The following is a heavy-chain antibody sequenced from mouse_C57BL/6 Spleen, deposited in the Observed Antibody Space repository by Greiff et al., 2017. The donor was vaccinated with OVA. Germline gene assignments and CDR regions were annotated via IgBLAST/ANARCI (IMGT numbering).Heavy chain of an antibody. D-gene: IGHD1-1*01. Sequence: EVMLVESGGGLVKPGGSLKLSCAASGFTFSDYGMHWVRQAPEKGLEWVAYISSGSSTIYYADTVKGRFTISRDNAKNTLFLQMTSLRSEDTAMYYCARMGYYGSSWYFDVWGTGTTVTVSS. V-gene: IGHV5-17*01. CDR3: ARMGYYGSSWYFDV. CDR2: ISSGSSTI. J-gene: IGHJ1*03. CDR1: GFTFSDYG.